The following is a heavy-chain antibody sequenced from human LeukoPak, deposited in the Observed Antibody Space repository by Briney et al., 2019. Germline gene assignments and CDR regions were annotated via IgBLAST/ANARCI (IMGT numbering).Heavy chain of an antibody. CDR2: ISYDGSNK. V-gene: IGHV3-30*04. J-gene: IGHJ4*02. Sequence: PGGSLRLSCAASGFTFSSYAMHWVRQAPGKGLEWVAVISYDGSNKYYADSVKGRFTISRDNSKNSLYLQMNSLRAEDTAVYYCARDLDSSGYYEPAFDYWAREPWSPSPQ. CDR1: GFTFSSYA. D-gene: IGHD3-22*01. CDR3: ARDLDSSGYYEPAFDY.